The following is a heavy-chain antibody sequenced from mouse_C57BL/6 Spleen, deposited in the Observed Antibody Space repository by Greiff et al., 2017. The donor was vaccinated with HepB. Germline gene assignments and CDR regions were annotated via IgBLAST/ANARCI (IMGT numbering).Heavy chain of an antibody. Sequence: EVQRVESGGGLVKPGGSLKLSCAASGFTFSSYTMSWVRQTPEKRLEWVATISGGGGNTYYPDSVKGRFTISRDNAKNTLYLQMSSLRSEDTALYYCARHPHYYGSSYYAMDYWGQGTSVTVSS. CDR1: GFTFSSYT. V-gene: IGHV5-9*01. CDR3: ARHPHYYGSSYYAMDY. J-gene: IGHJ4*01. CDR2: ISGGGGNT. D-gene: IGHD1-1*01.